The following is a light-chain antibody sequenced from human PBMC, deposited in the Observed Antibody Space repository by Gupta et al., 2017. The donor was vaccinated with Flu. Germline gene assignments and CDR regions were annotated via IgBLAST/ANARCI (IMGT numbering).Light chain of an antibody. CDR3: RQCTHWPYT. Sequence: DVVMTHSPLSLPVTLGQPASISCRSRHGLRYSDGNNYLTWFQQRPGQSPRRLIYKGSNRDSGVPDRFSGSGSGTDFTLKISRVEAEDVGVYYCRQCTHWPYTFGQGTKMEIK. J-gene: IGKJ2*01. V-gene: IGKV2-30*01. CDR2: KGS. CDR1: HGLRYSDGNNY.